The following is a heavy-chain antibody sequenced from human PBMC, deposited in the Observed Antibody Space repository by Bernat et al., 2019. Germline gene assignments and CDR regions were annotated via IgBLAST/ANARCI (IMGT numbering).Heavy chain of an antibody. J-gene: IGHJ6*02. CDR2: IYYSGST. CDR1: GGSISSSCYY. V-gene: IGHV4-39*01. Sequence: QLQLQESGPGLVKPSETLSLTCTVSGGSISSSCYYWGWIRQPPGKGLEWIGSIYYSGSTYYNPSLKSRVTISVDTSKNQFSLKLSCVTDADTAVYYCARQGSDYDILTGYYNVYYYYYGMDVGGQGTTVTVSS. D-gene: IGHD3-9*01. CDR3: ARQGSDYDILTGYYNVYYYYYGMDV.